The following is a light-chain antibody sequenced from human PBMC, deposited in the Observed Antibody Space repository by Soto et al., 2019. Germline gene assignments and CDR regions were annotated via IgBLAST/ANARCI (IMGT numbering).Light chain of an antibody. Sequence: QSVLTQPASVSGSPGQSITISCTGTSSDVGGYNYVSWYQQHPGKAPKLMIYEVSNRPSGVSNRFSGSKSGNTASLTISGLQAEDEADYYCGSYTSSSHYVFGTGTKLTVL. V-gene: IGLV2-14*01. J-gene: IGLJ1*01. CDR1: SSDVGGYNY. CDR3: GSYTSSSHYV. CDR2: EVS.